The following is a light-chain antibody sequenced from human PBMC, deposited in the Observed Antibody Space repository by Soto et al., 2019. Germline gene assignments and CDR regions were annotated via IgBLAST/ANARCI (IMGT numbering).Light chain of an antibody. CDR3: SSYADSSNLV. CDR2: DVT. Sequence: QSVLTQPASVSGSPGQSITISCTGTNSDIGGYNYVSWYQQHPGRTPKLIIYDVTKRPSGVPDRFSGSRSGNTASLTVSGLQAEDEADYYCSSYADSSNLVFGGGTKLTVL. J-gene: IGLJ3*02. CDR1: NSDIGGYNY. V-gene: IGLV2-8*01.